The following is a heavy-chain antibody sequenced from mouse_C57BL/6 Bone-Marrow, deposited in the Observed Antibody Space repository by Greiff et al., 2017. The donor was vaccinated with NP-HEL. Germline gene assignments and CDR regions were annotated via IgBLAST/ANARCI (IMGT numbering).Heavy chain of an antibody. V-gene: IGHV1-82*01. D-gene: IGHD2-2*01. CDR3: ARGYDGGGWFAY. Sequence: VQLQQSGPELVKPGASVKISCKASGYAFSSSWMNWVKQRPGKGLEWIGRIYPGDGDTNYNGKFKGKATLTADKSSSTAYMQLSSLTSEASAVYFCARGYDGGGWFAYWGQGTLVTVSA. CDR2: IYPGDGDT. J-gene: IGHJ3*01. CDR1: GYAFSSSW.